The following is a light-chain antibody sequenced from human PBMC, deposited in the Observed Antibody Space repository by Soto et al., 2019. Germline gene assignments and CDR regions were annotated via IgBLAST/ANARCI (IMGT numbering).Light chain of an antibody. J-gene: IGLJ1*01. CDR2: EVS. CDR3: HSYRRKNPGV. V-gene: IGLV2-14*01. Sequence: QSVLTQPASVSGAPGQSITISCTGTSSDVGGYNYVSWYQQHPGKAPKLIIYEVSNRPSGLPNRFSGSKSGNTASLTISGLQAEEEADYYRHSYRRKNPGVFGPGTKLTVL. CDR1: SSDVGGYNY.